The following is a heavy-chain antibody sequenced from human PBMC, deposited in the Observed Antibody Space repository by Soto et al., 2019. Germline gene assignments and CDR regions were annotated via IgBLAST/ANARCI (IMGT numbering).Heavy chain of an antibody. V-gene: IGHV4-30-4*01. J-gene: IGHJ3*02. CDR1: GDSIFGGDYY. CDR3: ARDVDSTILKPNDAFGI. CDR2: IYYSGRT. Sequence: PSETLSLTCTVSGDSIFGGDYYWSWIRQAPGKGLQWVGSIYYSGRTYYNPSLESRIAMTVDTSQNQFSLKLSSVTAADSAVYFGARDVDSTILKPNDAFGIWGQGSMVTVSS. D-gene: IGHD5-18*01.